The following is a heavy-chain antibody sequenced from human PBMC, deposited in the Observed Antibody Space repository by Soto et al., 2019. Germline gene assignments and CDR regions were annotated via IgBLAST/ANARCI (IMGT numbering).Heavy chain of an antibody. J-gene: IGHJ5*02. CDR3: ARDGYSYGPKHYNWFDP. V-gene: IGHV1-69*13. CDR1: GGTFSSYA. CDR2: IIPIFGTA. Sequence: ASVKVSCKASGGTFSSYAISWVRQAPGQGLEWMGGIIPIFGTANYAQKFQGRVTITADESTSTAYMELSSLRSEDTAVYYCARDGYSYGPKHYNWFDPWGQGTLVTVSS. D-gene: IGHD5-18*01.